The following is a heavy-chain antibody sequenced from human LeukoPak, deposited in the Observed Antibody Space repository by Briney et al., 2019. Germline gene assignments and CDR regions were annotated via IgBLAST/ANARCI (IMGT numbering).Heavy chain of an antibody. CDR1: GGTFSSYA. V-gene: IGHV1-69*13. J-gene: IGHJ5*02. D-gene: IGHD3-3*01. Sequence: SVKVSCKASGGTFSSYAISWVRQAPGQGLEWMGGIIPIFGTADYAQKFQGRVTITADESTSTAYMGLSSLRSEDTAVYYCARAHPITIFGVVTGADFNWFDPWGQGTLVTVSS. CDR3: ARAHPITIFGVVTGADFNWFDP. CDR2: IIPIFGTA.